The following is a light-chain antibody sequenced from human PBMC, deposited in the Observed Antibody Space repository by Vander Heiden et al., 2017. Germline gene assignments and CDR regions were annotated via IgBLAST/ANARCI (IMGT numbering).Light chain of an antibody. Sequence: GQSITLSCTGTSSDVGSYDLVSWYQQHPGKAPKLMIYEGSKRPSGVANRFSGSKSGNTASLTISGLQAEDEADYYCCSYAGSSTYVVFGGGTKLTVL. CDR2: EGS. CDR1: SSDVGSYDL. J-gene: IGLJ2*01. V-gene: IGLV2-23*01. CDR3: CSYAGSSTYVV.